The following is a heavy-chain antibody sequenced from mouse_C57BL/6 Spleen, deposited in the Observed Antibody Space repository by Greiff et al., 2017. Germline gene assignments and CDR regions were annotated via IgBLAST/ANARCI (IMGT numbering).Heavy chain of an antibody. J-gene: IGHJ2*01. CDR3: TRGGGDPFDY. CDR1: GFTFSSYA. Sequence: DVHLVESGAGLVKPGGSLKLSCAASGFTFSSYAMSWVRQTPEKRLEWVAYISSGGDYIYYADTVKGRFTISRDNARNTLYLQMSSLKSEDTAMYYCTRGGGDPFDYWGQGTTLTVSS. V-gene: IGHV5-9-1*02. CDR2: ISSGGDYI. D-gene: IGHD3-3*01.